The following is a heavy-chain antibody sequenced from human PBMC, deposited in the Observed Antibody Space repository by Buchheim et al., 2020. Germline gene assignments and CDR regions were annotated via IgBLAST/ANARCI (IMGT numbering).Heavy chain of an antibody. Sequence: QLVESGGGLVHPGGSLRLSCAASGFTFTTSWMTWVRQAPGKGLEWVANIKQDGSEKYYVDSVKGRFTISRDNAKNSMYPQMNSLRADDTAVYYCARDRIVEYSSSSTYGWFDTWGQRTL. CDR3: ARDRIVEYSSSSTYGWFDT. V-gene: IGHV3-7*01. CDR2: IKQDGSEK. J-gene: IGHJ5*02. CDR1: GFTFTTSW. D-gene: IGHD6-6*01.